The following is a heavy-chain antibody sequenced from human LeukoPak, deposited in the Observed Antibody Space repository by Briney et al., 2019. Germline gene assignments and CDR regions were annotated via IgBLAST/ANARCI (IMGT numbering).Heavy chain of an antibody. Sequence: ASVKVSCKAFGYTFTGYWMHWVRQAPGQGPEWMGVISPSGGSTIYAQKFKGRVTLTRDMSTSTDYLELSSLRSEDTAVYYCARDNSVRDEVWWFNPWGQGTLVTVSS. V-gene: IGHV1-46*01. J-gene: IGHJ5*02. CDR2: ISPSGGST. CDR1: GYTFTGYW. CDR3: ARDNSVRDEVWWFNP. D-gene: IGHD5-24*01.